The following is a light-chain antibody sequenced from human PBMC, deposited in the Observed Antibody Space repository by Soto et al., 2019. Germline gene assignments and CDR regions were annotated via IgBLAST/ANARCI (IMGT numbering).Light chain of an antibody. CDR2: KNN. J-gene: IGLJ1*01. V-gene: IGLV1-47*01. CDR3: AAWDDNFSTYV. Sequence: SVRTRPPSASGTPGQRVTISCSGYSSTVGSNHVYWYQKFPGMAPKLLISKNNQRPSGVPGRFSGSKSGTSASLAISGLRSEDEADYYCAAWDDNFSTYVFGSGTKVTVL. CDR1: SSTVGSNH.